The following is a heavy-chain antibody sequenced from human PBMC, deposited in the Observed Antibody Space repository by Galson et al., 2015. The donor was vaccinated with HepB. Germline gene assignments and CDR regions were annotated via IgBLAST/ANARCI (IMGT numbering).Heavy chain of an antibody. D-gene: IGHD1-26*01. Sequence: TLSLTCAVSGYSISSGYYWGWIRQPPGKGLEWIGSIYHSGSTYYNPSLKSRVTISVDTSKNQFSLKLSSVTAADTAVYYCARGGELLLGFDYWGQGTLVTVSS. J-gene: IGHJ4*02. CDR2: IYHSGST. V-gene: IGHV4-38-2*01. CDR1: GYSISSGYY. CDR3: ARGGELLLGFDY.